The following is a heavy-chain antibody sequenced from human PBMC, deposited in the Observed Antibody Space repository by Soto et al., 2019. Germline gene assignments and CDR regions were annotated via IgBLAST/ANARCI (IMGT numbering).Heavy chain of an antibody. CDR1: GGSISSGGYS. CDR3: ARGSYRGYSYVIHYYFDY. V-gene: IGHV4-30-2*01. J-gene: IGHJ4*02. CDR2: IYHSGST. D-gene: IGHD5-18*01. Sequence: KTSETLSLTCAVSGGSISSGGYSWSWIRQPPGKGLEWIGYIYHSGSTYYNPSLKSRVTISVDRSKNQFSLKLSSVTAADTAVYYCARGSYRGYSYVIHYYFDYWGQGTLVTVSS.